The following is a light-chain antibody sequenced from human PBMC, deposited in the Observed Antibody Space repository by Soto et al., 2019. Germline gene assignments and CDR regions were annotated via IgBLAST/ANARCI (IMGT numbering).Light chain of an antibody. V-gene: IGLV3-1*01. Sequence: SYELTQPPSVSVSPGQTASITCSGNKLGNKYTCWYQQRPCQSPVLVIYQDNKRPSGSPERFAGSNSANRATLTISGTQAMEEADYYCQAWDSSTGVFGGGTKLTVL. CDR3: QAWDSSTGV. CDR1: KLGNKY. J-gene: IGLJ2*01. CDR2: QDN.